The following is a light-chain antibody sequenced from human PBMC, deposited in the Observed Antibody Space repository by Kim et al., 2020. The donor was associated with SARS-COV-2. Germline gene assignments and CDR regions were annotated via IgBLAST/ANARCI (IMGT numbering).Light chain of an antibody. CDR1: QRISGR. Sequence: ASVGDRVTITCRASQRISGRLAWYQQKPGKAPKLLIYDASSLESGVPSRFSGSGSGTEFTLTISSLQPDDFATYYCQQYNSYSYTFGQGTKLEI. CDR2: DAS. V-gene: IGKV1-5*01. CDR3: QQYNSYSYT. J-gene: IGKJ2*01.